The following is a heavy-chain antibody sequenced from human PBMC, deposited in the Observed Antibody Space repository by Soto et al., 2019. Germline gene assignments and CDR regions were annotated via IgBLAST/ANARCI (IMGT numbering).Heavy chain of an antibody. V-gene: IGHV3-23*01. J-gene: IGHJ4*02. D-gene: IGHD2-21*01. Sequence: EVQLLESGGGLVQPGGSLRLSCAASGFTFSSYALSWVRQAPGKGLEFVSAISGSADSTDNADSVQGRCTSSRDNSENTLYLHMNSLRAEATAVYYCAKLKVVNAILSNFRPDSWGQGTLVTVSS. CDR3: AKLKVVNAILSNFRPDS. CDR2: ISGSADST. CDR1: GFTFSSYA.